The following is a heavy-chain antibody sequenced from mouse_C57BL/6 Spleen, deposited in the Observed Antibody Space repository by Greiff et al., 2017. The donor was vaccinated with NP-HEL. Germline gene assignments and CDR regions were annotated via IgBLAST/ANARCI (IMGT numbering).Heavy chain of an antibody. CDR3: ARTIYDGYYFDY. Sequence: VKLVESGPELVKPGASVKISCKASGYAFSSSWMNWVKQRPGKGLEWIGRLYPGDGDTNYNGKFKGKATLTADKSSSTAYMQLSSLTSEDSAVYFCARTIYDGYYFDYWGQGTTLTVSS. CDR1: GYAFSSSW. V-gene: IGHV1-82*01. J-gene: IGHJ2*01. CDR2: LYPGDGDT. D-gene: IGHD2-3*01.